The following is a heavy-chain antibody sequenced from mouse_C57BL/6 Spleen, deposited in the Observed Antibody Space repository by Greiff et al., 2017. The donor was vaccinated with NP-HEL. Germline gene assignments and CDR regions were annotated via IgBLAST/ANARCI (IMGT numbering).Heavy chain of an antibody. CDR2: IDPSDSYT. V-gene: IGHV1-59*01. Sequence: QVQLQQPGAELVRPGTSVKLSCKASGYTFTSYWMHWVKQRPGQGLEWIGVIDPSDSYTNYNQKFKGKATLTVDTSASTAYMQLSSLTSDDSAVYYCARGTTVVYYYAMDYWGQGTSVTVSS. D-gene: IGHD1-1*01. J-gene: IGHJ4*01. CDR3: ARGTTVVYYYAMDY. CDR1: GYTFTSYW.